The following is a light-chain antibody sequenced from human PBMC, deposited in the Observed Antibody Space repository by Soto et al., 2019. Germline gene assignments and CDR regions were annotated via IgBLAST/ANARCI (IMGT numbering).Light chain of an antibody. Sequence: QSVLTQPASVSGSPGQSITISCTGTSSDVGNYNLVSWYQQHPGKAPKLMIYEGSKRPSGVSNRFSGSKSGNKASLTISGLQAEDEADYYCCSYASSSTLFGGGTKLTVL. CDR3: CSYASSSTL. V-gene: IGLV2-23*01. J-gene: IGLJ2*01. CDR1: SSDVGNYNL. CDR2: EGS.